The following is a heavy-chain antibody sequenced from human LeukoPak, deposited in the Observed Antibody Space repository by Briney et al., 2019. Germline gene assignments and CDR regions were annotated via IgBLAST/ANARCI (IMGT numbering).Heavy chain of an antibody. D-gene: IGHD4-17*01. J-gene: IGHJ5*02. CDR1: AGTFSSYA. V-gene: IGHV1-69*04. Sequence: GASVKVSCKASAGTFSSYAISWVRQAPGQGLEWMGRIIPILGIANYAQKFQGRVTITADKSTSTAYMELSSLRSEETAVYYCGRAKEGVYGDYVLGEFDDWGQGTLVTVSS. CDR2: IIPILGIA. CDR3: GRAKEGVYGDYVLGEFDD.